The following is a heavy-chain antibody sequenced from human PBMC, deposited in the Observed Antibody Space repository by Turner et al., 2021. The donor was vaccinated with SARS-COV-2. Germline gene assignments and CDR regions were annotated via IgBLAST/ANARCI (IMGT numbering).Heavy chain of an antibody. CDR1: GFMFSSFT. V-gene: IGHV3-21*01. J-gene: IGHJ4*02. Sequence: EVHLVESGGGLVTPGGSLTLSFAASGFMFSSFTMNWVRQAPGKGLEWVSSISHSSKYIYYADSVRGRFSISRDNAKKSVYLEMNTLRADDTAVYFCSRVQGAIDYWGQGILVTVSS. CDR3: SRVQGAIDY. CDR2: ISHSSKYI.